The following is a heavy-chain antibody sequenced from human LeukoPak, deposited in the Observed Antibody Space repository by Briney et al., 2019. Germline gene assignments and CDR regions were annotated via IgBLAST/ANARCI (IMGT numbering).Heavy chain of an antibody. CDR3: AKRGVVIRVILVGFHKEAYYFDS. D-gene: IGHD3-22*01. CDR2: ISGSGGST. CDR1: GITLSNYG. J-gene: IGHJ4*02. Sequence: PGGSLRLSCAVSGITLSNYGMSWVRQAPGKGLEWVAGISGSGGSTNYAGSVKGRFTISRDNRKNTLYLQMNGLRVEDTAVYFCAKRGVVIRVILVGFHKEAYYFDSWGQGALVTVSS. V-gene: IGHV3-23*01.